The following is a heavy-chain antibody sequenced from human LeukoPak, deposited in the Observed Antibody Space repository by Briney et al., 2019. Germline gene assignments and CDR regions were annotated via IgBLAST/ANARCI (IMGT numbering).Heavy chain of an antibody. V-gene: IGHV3-33*06. CDR1: GFTFSSYG. D-gene: IGHD6-6*01. CDR3: AKWKYSNSGIDDY. J-gene: IGHJ4*02. Sequence: GRSLRLSCAASGFTFSSYGMHWVRQAPGKGLEWVVVIWYDGSNKYYADSVKGRFTISRDNSKNTLYLQMNSLRAEDTAVYYCAKWKYSNSGIDDYWGQGTLATVSS. CDR2: IWYDGSNK.